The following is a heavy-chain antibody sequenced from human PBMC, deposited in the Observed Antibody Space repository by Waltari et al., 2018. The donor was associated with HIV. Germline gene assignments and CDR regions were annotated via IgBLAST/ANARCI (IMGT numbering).Heavy chain of an antibody. CDR2: IYYSGST. J-gene: IGHJ6*02. V-gene: IGHV4-59*08. CDR3: ARAAEYQLLYYYYGMDV. Sequence: QVQLQESGPGLVKPSETLSLTCTVSGGSISSYYWRWIRQPPGKGLEWIGYIYYSGSTNYNPSLKSRVTISVDTSKNQFSLKLSSVTAADTAVYYCARAAEYQLLYYYYGMDVWGQGTTVTVSS. D-gene: IGHD2-2*01. CDR1: GGSISSYY.